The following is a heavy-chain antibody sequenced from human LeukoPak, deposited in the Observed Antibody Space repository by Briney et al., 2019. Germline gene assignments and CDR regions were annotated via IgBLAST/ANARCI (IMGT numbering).Heavy chain of an antibody. V-gene: IGHV3-30-3*01. J-gene: IGHJ6*02. CDR1: GFTFSSYA. Sequence: GGSLRLSCAASGFTFSSYAMHWVRQAPGKGLGWVAVISYDGSNKYYGDSVKGRFTISRDNSKNTLYLQMNSLRAEDTAVYYCARERGLGCSSTSCSVSSRESPDYYYYYGMDVWGQGTTVTVSS. CDR2: ISYDGSNK. D-gene: IGHD2-2*01. CDR3: ARERGLGCSSTSCSVSSRESPDYYYYYGMDV.